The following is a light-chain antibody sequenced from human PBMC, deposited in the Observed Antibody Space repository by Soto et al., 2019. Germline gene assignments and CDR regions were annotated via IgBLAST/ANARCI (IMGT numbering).Light chain of an antibody. CDR2: AAS. V-gene: IGKV1-9*01. Sequence: IQLTQSPASLSASVGDRVTITCRASQDIAIYLALYQQKPGEAPKLLIYAASTLYGGVPSRFSGSGSGTDFALTITSLQAEDFATYYCQQLRMYPSTFGGGTKVDIK. J-gene: IGKJ4*01. CDR3: QQLRMYPST. CDR1: QDIAIY.